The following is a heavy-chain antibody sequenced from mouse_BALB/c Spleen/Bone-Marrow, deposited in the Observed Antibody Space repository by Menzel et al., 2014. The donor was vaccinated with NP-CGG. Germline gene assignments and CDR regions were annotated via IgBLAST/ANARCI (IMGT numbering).Heavy chain of an antibody. CDR2: ISSVSTTI. V-gene: IGHV5-17*02. Sequence: PGGGLVQPGGSRNLSCAASGFTFSSFGMHWVRQAPEKALEWAAYISSVSTTISYADTVKGRFTISRDDPKNTLFLQMTSLRSEDTAMYYCARWGYGDFDYWGQGPTLTVSS. D-gene: IGHD2-2*01. J-gene: IGHJ2*01. CDR3: ARWGYGDFDY. CDR1: GFTFSSFG.